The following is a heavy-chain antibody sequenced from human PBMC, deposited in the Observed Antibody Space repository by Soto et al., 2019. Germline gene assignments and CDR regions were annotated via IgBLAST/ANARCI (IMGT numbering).Heavy chain of an antibody. CDR3: ATSMTGHPSGTYDDFDY. D-gene: IGHD3-10*01. V-gene: IGHV4-4*02. CDR1: GGSISSSFW. Sequence: PSETLSLTCAVSGGSISSSFWWTWVRQPPGKGLEWIGEVYHDGTTDYNPSLNNRVTISVDKSQNHFSLKLTSVTAADTAVYFCATSMTGHPSGTYDDFDYWGQGILVTVSS. CDR2: VYHDGTT. J-gene: IGHJ4*02.